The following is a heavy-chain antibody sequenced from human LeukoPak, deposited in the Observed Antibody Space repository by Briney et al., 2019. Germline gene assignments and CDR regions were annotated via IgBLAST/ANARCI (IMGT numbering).Heavy chain of an antibody. J-gene: IGHJ3*02. V-gene: IGHV3-23*01. CDR2: ISGGGGST. D-gene: IGHD5-18*01. CDR3: AKPSSYSYGDDAFDI. Sequence: PGGSLRLSCAASGFTFSSYAMSWVRQAPGKWLEWVSTISGGGGSTYYVDSVKGRFTISRDNSKNTLYLQMNSLRAEDTAVYYCAKPSSYSYGDDAFDIWGQGTMVTVSS. CDR1: GFTFSSYA.